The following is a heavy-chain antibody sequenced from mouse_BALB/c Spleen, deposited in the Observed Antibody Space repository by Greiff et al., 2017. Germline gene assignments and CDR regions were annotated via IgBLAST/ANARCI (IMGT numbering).Heavy chain of an antibody. CDR1: GFTFSSYT. Sequence: EVMLVESGGGLVKPGGSLKLSCAASGFTFSSYTMSWVRQTPEKRLEWVATISSGGSYTYYPDSVKGRFTISRDNAKNTLYLQMSSLKSEDTAMYDCTGDRGSYDYFDYWGQGTTVTVSA. CDR2: ISSGGSYT. D-gene: IGHD1-1*02. J-gene: IGHJ2*01. V-gene: IGHV5-6-4*01. CDR3: TGDRGSYDYFDY.